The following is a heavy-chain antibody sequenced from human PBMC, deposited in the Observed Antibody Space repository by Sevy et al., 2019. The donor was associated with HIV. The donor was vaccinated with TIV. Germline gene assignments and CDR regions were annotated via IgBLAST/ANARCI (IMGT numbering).Heavy chain of an antibody. V-gene: IGHV3-21*01. D-gene: IGHD1-26*01. CDR1: EFTFSTYA. J-gene: IGHJ4*02. CDR3: ARNRTPPVEDSGTYPSYFDY. Sequence: GGCLRLSCAASEFTFSTYAMNWVRQAPGKGLEWVSSISSLSRYIYYADSVKGRFTISRDNAKNSLYLQMNSLTAEDTAVYYCARNRTPPVEDSGTYPSYFDYWGQGTLVTVSS. CDR2: ISSLSRYI.